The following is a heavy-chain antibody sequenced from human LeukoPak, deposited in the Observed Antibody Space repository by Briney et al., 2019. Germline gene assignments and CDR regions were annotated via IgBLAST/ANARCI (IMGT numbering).Heavy chain of an antibody. V-gene: IGHV4-39*01. CDR3: ARPFGSGYLDAFDI. Sequence: PSETLSLTCSVSGGSISSSTYYGGWIRQPPGKGLEWIGSVSYSGGTNYNPSLKSRVTMSVDTSKKQFSLKLTSVTAADTAVYYCARPFGSGYLDAFDIWGQGTTVTVSS. J-gene: IGHJ3*02. CDR1: GGSISSSTYY. D-gene: IGHD5-12*01. CDR2: VSYSGGT.